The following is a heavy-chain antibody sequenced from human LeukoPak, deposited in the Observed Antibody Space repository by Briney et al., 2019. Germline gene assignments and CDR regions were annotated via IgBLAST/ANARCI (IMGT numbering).Heavy chain of an antibody. CDR1: GFTFSNYG. Sequence: GGSLRFSCAASGFTFSNYGMHWVRQAPGKGLEWVAVIWYDGTNQYYANSVKGRFTISRDNSKNTLYLQMNSLRAEDTAVYYCAKTEQSGYLTDYWGQGTLVTVSS. V-gene: IGHV3-30*02. J-gene: IGHJ4*02. CDR2: IWYDGTNQ. D-gene: IGHD5-12*01. CDR3: AKTEQSGYLTDY.